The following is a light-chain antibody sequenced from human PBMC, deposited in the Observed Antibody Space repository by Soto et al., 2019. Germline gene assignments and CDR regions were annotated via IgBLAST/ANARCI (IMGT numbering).Light chain of an antibody. J-gene: IGKJ5*01. CDR2: GAS. CDR1: QSVSSY. CDR3: QQYNNWPPIP. V-gene: IGKV3D-15*01. Sequence: EIVLTQSPGTVSLSPGERATLSCRASQSVSSYLAWYQQKPGQAPRLLIYGASSRATGIPDRFSGSGSGTDFTLIISSLQSEDFAVYYCQQYNNWPPIPFGQGTRLEIK.